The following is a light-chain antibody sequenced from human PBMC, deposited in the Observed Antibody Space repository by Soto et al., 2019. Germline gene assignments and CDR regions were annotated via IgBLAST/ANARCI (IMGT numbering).Light chain of an antibody. V-gene: IGKV1-5*03. CDR1: QSISSW. CDR3: QQYNSYSGT. Sequence: DLQMTQSPSTLSASVGDRVTITCRASQSISSWLAWYQQKPGKAPKLLIYKASSLESGVPSRFSGSGSGTEFTLTISSLQPDEFATYYCQQYNSYSGTFGQGTKVEIK. J-gene: IGKJ1*01. CDR2: KAS.